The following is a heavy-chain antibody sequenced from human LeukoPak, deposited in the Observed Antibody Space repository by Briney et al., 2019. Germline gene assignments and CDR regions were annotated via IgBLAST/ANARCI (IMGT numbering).Heavy chain of an antibody. CDR3: AKIAIGIVAVPAATDY. CDR1: GFTFSSYA. Sequence: PGGSLRLSCAASGFTFSSYAMSWVRQAPGKGLEWVSAISGSGGSTYYADSVKGRFTISRDNSKNTLYLQMNSLRAEDTAVYYCAKIAIGIVAVPAATDYWGQGTLVTVSS. V-gene: IGHV3-23*01. J-gene: IGHJ4*02. D-gene: IGHD2-2*01. CDR2: ISGSGGST.